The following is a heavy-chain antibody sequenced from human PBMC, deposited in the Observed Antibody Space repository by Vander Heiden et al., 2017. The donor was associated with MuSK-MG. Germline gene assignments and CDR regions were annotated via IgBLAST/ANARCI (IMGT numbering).Heavy chain of an antibody. J-gene: IGHJ2*01. CDR3: ARDTWYFDL. CDR2: IYYSGST. V-gene: IGHV4-59*01. CDR1: GGSISSYY. Sequence: QVQLQASGPGLVKPSETLSLTCTVPGGSISSYYWSWIRQPPGKGLEWIGYIYYSGSTNYNPSLKSRVTISVDTSKNQFSLKLSSVTAADTAVYYCARDTWYFDLWGRGTLVTVSS.